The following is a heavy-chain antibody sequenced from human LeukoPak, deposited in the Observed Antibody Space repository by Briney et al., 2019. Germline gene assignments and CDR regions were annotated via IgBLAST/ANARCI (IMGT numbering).Heavy chain of an antibody. CDR1: GYTFTGYY. J-gene: IGHJ4*02. Sequence: ASVKVSCKASGYTFTGYYMHWVRQAPGQGLEWMGWISAYNGNTNYAQKLQGRVTMTTDTSTSTAYMELRSLRSDDTAVYYCARGNPPHFVDYWGQGTLVTVSS. D-gene: IGHD2-21*01. CDR3: ARGNPPHFVDY. V-gene: IGHV1-18*04. CDR2: ISAYNGNT.